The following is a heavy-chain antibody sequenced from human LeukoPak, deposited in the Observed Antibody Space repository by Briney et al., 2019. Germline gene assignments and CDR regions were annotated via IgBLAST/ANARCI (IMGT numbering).Heavy chain of an antibody. CDR3: AKDGPITYYYYGMDV. Sequence: GGSLRLSCAASGFTVSSNYMSWVRQAPGKGLEWVSVIYSGGSTYYADSVKGRFTISRDNSKNTLYLQMNSLRAEDTAVYYCAKDGPITYYYYGMDVWGQGTTVTVSS. CDR2: IYSGGST. V-gene: IGHV3-66*01. J-gene: IGHJ6*02. CDR1: GFTVSSNY.